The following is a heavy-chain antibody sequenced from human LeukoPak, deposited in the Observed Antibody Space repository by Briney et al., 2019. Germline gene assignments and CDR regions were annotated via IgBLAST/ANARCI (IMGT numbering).Heavy chain of an antibody. CDR2: ISSSGSTI. V-gene: IGHV3-48*03. D-gene: IGHD6-13*01. CDR1: GFTFDDYA. CDR3: ARDSSSWYSAFDI. Sequence: GGSLRLSCAASGFTFDDYAMHWVRQAPGKGLEWVSYISSSGSTIYYADSVKGRFTISRDNAKNSLYLQMNSLRAEDTAIYYCARDSSSWYSAFDIWGQGTMVTVSS. J-gene: IGHJ3*02.